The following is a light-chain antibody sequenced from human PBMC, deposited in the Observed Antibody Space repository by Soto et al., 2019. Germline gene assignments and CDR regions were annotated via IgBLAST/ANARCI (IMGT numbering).Light chain of an antibody. CDR2: QVT. Sequence: QSVLNQPASVSGSPGQSLTISCTGTNSDVGGYNYVSWYQQHPGKPPTLVIYQVTNRPSGVSDRFSGSKSGNTASLTISGLQAEDEADYYCVSYTSGGTVVFGGGTKLTVL. V-gene: IGLV2-14*01. CDR3: VSYTSGGTVV. CDR1: NSDVGGYNY. J-gene: IGLJ2*01.